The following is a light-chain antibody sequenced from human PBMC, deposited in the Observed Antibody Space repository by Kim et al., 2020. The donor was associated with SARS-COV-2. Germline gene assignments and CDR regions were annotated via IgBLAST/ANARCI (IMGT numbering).Light chain of an antibody. CDR2: AAS. CDR1: QDINSY. V-gene: IGKV1-16*02. CDR3: QQYNTYPLT. Sequence: DIQMTQSPSSLSASVGDRVTISCRASQDINSYLVWFQQRPGKAPKTLIYAASSLERGVPSNFSSSGFGTDFTLTINSLQPEDFATYYCQQYNTYPLTFGQGTKLEI. J-gene: IGKJ2*01.